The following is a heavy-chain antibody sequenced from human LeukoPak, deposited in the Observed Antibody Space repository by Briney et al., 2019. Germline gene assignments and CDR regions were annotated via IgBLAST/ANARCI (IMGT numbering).Heavy chain of an antibody. D-gene: IGHD1-14*01. V-gene: IGHV1-18*01. CDR3: ARGEVRYHIQDAFDI. CDR1: GYTFTSYG. Sequence: ASVKVSCKASGYTFTSYGISWVRQAPGQGLEWMGWISAYNGNTNYAQKLQGRVTMTTDTSTSTAYMELRSLRSDDTAVYYCARGEVRYHIQDAFDIWGRGTMVTVSS. J-gene: IGHJ3*02. CDR2: ISAYNGNT.